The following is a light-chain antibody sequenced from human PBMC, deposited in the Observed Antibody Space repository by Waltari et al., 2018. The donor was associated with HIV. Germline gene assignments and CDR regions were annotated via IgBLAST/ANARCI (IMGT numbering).Light chain of an antibody. V-gene: IGLV2-14*01. CDR3: GSSTSSSNMDV. CDR2: EVS. Sequence: QSALTQPASVSVSPGQSITISCTGLSSGSGGYTSVSCYQHHPGKAPKIIIYEVSNRHSGVSNSFSGSKSGNTASLTISGLQAEDEADYYCGSSTSSSNMDVFGGGTKVTVL. CDR1: SSGSGGYTS. J-gene: IGLJ2*01.